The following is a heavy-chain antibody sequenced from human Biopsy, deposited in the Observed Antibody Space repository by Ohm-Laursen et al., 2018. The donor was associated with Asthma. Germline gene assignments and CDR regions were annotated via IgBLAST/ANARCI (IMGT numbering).Heavy chain of an antibody. D-gene: IGHD2-21*01. CDR2: IYWDDYN. J-gene: IGHJ6*02. CDR1: GFSLRTPGVG. CDR3: ARIRQCYCGPSSCLNYGVDV. Sequence: TQTLTLTCSFSGFSLRTPGVGVGWIRQSPGKALEWLALIYWDDYNLFRPSLKRRLTITKDPSKNLVVLTMTNMDPVDTATYYCARIRQCYCGPSSCLNYGVDVWGQGTTVTVSS. V-gene: IGHV2-5*02.